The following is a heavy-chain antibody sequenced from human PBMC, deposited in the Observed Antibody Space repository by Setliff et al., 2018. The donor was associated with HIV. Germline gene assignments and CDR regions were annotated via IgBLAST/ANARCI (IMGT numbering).Heavy chain of an antibody. D-gene: IGHD2-2*01. V-gene: IGHV3-23*01. Sequence: PGGSLRLSCAPSGFRFSDYTMTWVRQAPGKGLECVSGISGSGDTIYYADSVKGRFTISRDNSKNILSLQMNSLRAEDTAVYYCTTKPPAADFQHWGQGTLVTVSS. CDR2: ISGSGDTI. CDR1: GFRFSDYT. CDR3: TTKPPAADFQH. J-gene: IGHJ1*01.